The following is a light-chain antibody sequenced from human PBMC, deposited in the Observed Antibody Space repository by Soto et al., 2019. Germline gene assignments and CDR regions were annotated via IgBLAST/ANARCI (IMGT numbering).Light chain of an antibody. CDR1: NIGSKA. CDR3: RVLDSSSDHVV. Sequence: SYELTQPHSVSVATAQMARITCGGNNIGSKAVHWCQQKPGQDPVLVIYSDSNRPSVIAERFSGSNPGKTATLINSRIEAGDEGDYNCRVLDSSSDHVVFGGGTQLTVL. CDR2: SDS. J-gene: IGLJ2*01. V-gene: IGLV3-12*02.